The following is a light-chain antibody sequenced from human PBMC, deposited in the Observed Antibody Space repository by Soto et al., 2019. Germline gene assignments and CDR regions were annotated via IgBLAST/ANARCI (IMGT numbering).Light chain of an antibody. CDR3: QQYYSYPVT. CDR2: AAS. Sequence: AIRMTQSPSSFSASTGDRVTITCRASQDISSYLAWYQQRPGKAPKLLIYAASTLQSGVPSRFSGSGSGTNFTLTISCLQSEDFATYYCQQYYSYPVTFGPGTKVDIK. CDR1: QDISSY. J-gene: IGKJ3*01. V-gene: IGKV1-8*01.